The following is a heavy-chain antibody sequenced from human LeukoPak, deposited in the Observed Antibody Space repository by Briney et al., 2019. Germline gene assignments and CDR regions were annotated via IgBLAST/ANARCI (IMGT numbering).Heavy chain of an antibody. Sequence: GGSLRLSCAASGFTFSSYGMHWVRQAPGKGLEWVAVISYDGSNKYYADSVKGRFTISRDNSKNTLYLRMNSLRAEDTAVYYCAAGEPYAYWGQGTLVTVSS. CDR2: ISYDGSNK. J-gene: IGHJ4*02. CDR1: GFTFSSYG. CDR3: AAGEPYAY. V-gene: IGHV3-30*03. D-gene: IGHD2-8*01.